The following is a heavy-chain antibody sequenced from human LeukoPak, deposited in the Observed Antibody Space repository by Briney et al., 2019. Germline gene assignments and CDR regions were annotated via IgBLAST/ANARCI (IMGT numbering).Heavy chain of an antibody. CDR1: GGSISSYY. V-gene: IGHV4-4*07. CDR3: ARGQLVFDY. CDR2: MDTSGST. Sequence: SETLSVTCTVSGGSISSYYWNWIRQPAGKGLEWIGRMDTSGSTNYNPSLKSRVTISVDRSKNQFSLKLSSVTAADTAVYYCARGQLVFDYWGQGTLVTVSS. D-gene: IGHD6-13*01. J-gene: IGHJ4*02.